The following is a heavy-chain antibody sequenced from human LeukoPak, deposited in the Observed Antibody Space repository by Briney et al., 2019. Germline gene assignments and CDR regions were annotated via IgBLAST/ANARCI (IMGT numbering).Heavy chain of an antibody. CDR2: ISAYNGNT. CDR3: AKVSGSLRESWFDP. V-gene: IGHV1-18*01. J-gene: IGHJ5*02. Sequence: ASVKVSCKASGYTFTSYGISWVRQAPGRGLEWMGWISAYNGNTNYAQKLQGRVTMTTDTSTSTAYMELRSLRSDDTAVYYCAKVSGSLRESWFDPWGQGTLVTVSS. CDR1: GYTFTSYG. D-gene: IGHD1-26*01.